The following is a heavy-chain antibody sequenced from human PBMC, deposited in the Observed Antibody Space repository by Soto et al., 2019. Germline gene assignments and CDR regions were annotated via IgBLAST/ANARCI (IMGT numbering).Heavy chain of an antibody. CDR1: GFSLNSYA. V-gene: IGHV3-30-3*01. D-gene: IGHD2-2*02. CDR2: ISYDGSNK. Sequence: QVQLVESGGGVVQPGRSLTLSCAASGFSLNSYAMHWVRQAPGKGLEWVAVISYDGSNKFYGDSVKGRFTSSRDNSKNTVYLQMESLRTEDTAVYYCESDCSSHTCYRQGGMDVWGQGTTVTVSS. CDR3: ESDCSSHTCYRQGGMDV. J-gene: IGHJ6*01.